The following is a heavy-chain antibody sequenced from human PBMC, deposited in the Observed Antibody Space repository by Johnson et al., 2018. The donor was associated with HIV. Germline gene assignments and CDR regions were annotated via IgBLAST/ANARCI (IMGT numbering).Heavy chain of an antibody. J-gene: IGHJ3*02. CDR1: GFTFSSYG. CDR3: AKLVAVASYAFDI. Sequence: QVQLVQSGGGVVQPGGSLRLSCAASGFTFSSYGMHWVRQAPGKGLEWVAFIRYDGSNKYYADSVKGRFTISRDNSKNTLYLQMNSLRAEDTAVYYCAKLVAVASYAFDIWGQGTMVTVSS. CDR2: IRYDGSNK. D-gene: IGHD6-19*01. V-gene: IGHV3-30*02.